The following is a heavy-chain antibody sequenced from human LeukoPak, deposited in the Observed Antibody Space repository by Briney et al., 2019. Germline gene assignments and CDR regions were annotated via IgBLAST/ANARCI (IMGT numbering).Heavy chain of an antibody. CDR1: GGSFSGYY. D-gene: IGHD1-26*01. CDR2: INHSGST. Sequence: SETLTLTCAVYGGSFSGYYWSWIRQPPGKGLEWIGEINHSGSTNYNPSLRSRVTISVDTSKNQFSLKLSSVTAADTAVYYCASHSGSYAYFDYWGQGTLVTVSS. V-gene: IGHV4-34*01. CDR3: ASHSGSYAYFDY. J-gene: IGHJ4*02.